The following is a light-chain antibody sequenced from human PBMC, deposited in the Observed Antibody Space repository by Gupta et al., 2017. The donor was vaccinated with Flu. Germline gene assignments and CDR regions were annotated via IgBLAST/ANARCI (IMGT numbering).Light chain of an antibody. V-gene: IGKV1-16*02. CDR2: AAS. CDR3: QQYNSYPPT. Sequence: DIQMTQSPSSLSASVGDRVTITCRASQGIINNLAWFQQKPGKGPKSLIYAASSLQSGVPSKFSGSGSVSGTDFTLTISSLQPEDSATYFCQQYNSYPPTSGQGTRLEIQ. CDR1: QGIINN. J-gene: IGKJ5*01.